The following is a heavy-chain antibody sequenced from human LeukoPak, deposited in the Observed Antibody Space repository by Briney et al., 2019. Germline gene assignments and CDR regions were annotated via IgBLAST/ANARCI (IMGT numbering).Heavy chain of an antibody. J-gene: IGHJ4*02. CDR2: IKSDGSYT. V-gene: IGHV3-74*01. CDR3: ARSDYFDY. CDR1: GFTLSSYW. Sequence: PGGSLRLSCAASGFTLSSYWMHWVRQAPGEGLVWVSRIKSDGSYTNYADSVKGRFTISRDNAKNTLYLQMNSLRAEDTAVYYCARSDYFDYWGQGTLVTVSS.